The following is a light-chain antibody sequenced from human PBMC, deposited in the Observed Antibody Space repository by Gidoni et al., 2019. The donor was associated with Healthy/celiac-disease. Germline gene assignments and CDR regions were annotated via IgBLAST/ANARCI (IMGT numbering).Light chain of an antibody. CDR3: QQRYSTPQT. V-gene: IGKV1-39*01. Sequence: DIQMPQSPSSLSASVGDRVTITCRASQSISSYLNWYQQKPGKDPKLLIYAASSLQSGVPSRFSGSGSGTDFTLTISRLQPEDFATYYCQQRYSTPQTFGQGTKVEIK. CDR1: QSISSY. CDR2: AAS. J-gene: IGKJ1*01.